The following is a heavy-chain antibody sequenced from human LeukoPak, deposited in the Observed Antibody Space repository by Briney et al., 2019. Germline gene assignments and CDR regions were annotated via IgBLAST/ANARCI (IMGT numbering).Heavy chain of an antibody. CDR3: ASSDSSGYYYVGYYFDY. J-gene: IGHJ4*02. D-gene: IGHD3-22*01. CDR1: GGSFSGYY. Sequence: SETLSLTCAVYGGSFSGYYWSWIRQPPGKGLEWIGEINHSGSTNYNPSLKSRVTISVDTSKNQFSLKLSSVTAADTAVYYCASSDSSGYYYVGYYFDYWGQGTLVTVSS. V-gene: IGHV4-34*01. CDR2: INHSGST.